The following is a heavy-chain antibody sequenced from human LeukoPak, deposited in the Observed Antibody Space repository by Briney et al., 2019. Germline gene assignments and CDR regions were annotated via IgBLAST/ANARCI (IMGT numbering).Heavy chain of an antibody. CDR1: GGTFSSYA. CDR3: ARGVRLNYYYYYGMDV. Sequence: GSSVKVSCKASGGTFSSYAISWVRQAPGQGLEWMGRIIPILGIANYAQKFQGRVTITADKSTSTAYMELSSLRSEDTAVYYCARGVRLNYYYYYGMDVWGQGTTVTVSS. CDR2: IIPILGIA. J-gene: IGHJ6*02. D-gene: IGHD3-16*01. V-gene: IGHV1-69*04.